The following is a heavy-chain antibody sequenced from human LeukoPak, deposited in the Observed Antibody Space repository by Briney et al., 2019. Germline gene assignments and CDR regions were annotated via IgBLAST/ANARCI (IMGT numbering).Heavy chain of an antibody. Sequence: GGSLRLSCAASGFTFDDYAMHWVRQAPGKSLEWVSGISWNSGSIGYADSVKGRFTISRDNAKNSLYLQMNSLRAEDTALYYCAKDREFRSYGYYFDYWGQGTLVTVSS. CDR1: GFTFDDYA. D-gene: IGHD5-18*01. CDR3: AKDREFRSYGYYFDY. CDR2: ISWNSGSI. V-gene: IGHV3-9*01. J-gene: IGHJ4*02.